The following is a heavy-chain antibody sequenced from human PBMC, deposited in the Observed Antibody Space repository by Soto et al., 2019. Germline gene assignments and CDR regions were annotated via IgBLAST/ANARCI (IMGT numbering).Heavy chain of an antibody. CDR3: ARATYLYDSSDSFDI. V-gene: IGHV4-59*08. CDR1: GGSFSSYY. Sequence: QVQLQESGPGLVKPSETLSLTCTVSGGSFSSYYWSWIRQPPGKGLEWIGYIYYSGSTNYNPSLKSRVTISVDTSKNQFSLKLSSVTAADTAVYYCARATYLYDSSDSFDIWGQGTMVTVSS. CDR2: IYYSGST. D-gene: IGHD3-22*01. J-gene: IGHJ3*02.